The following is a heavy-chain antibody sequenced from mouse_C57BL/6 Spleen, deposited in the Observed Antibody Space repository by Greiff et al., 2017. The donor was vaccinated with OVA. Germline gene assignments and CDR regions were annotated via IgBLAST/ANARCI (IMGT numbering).Heavy chain of an antibody. CDR3: AREEGVGYAMDY. V-gene: IGHV5-4*01. CDR1: GFTFSSYA. Sequence: EVNLVESGGGLVKPGGSLKLSCAASGFTFSSYAMSWVRQTPEKRLEWVATISDGGSYTYYPDNVKGRFTISRDNAKNNLYLQMSHLKSEDTAMYYCAREEGVGYAMDYWGQGTSVTVSS. CDR2: ISDGGSYT. D-gene: IGHD1-3*01. J-gene: IGHJ4*01.